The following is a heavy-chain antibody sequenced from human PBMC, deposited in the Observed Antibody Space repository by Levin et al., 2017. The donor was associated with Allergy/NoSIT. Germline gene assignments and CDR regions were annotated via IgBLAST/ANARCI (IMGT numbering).Heavy chain of an antibody. D-gene: IGHD3-10*01. V-gene: IGHV3-9*01. CDR1: GFTFDDYA. J-gene: IGHJ6*02. Sequence: SLKISCAASGFTFDDYAMHWVRQAPGKGLEWVSGISWNSGSIGYADSVKGLFTISRDNAKNSLYVQMNSLRAEDTALYYCAKDMGWGRYFGSGRSLTRSDGMDVWGQGTTVTVSS. CDR2: ISWNSGSI. CDR3: AKDMGWGRYFGSGRSLTRSDGMDV.